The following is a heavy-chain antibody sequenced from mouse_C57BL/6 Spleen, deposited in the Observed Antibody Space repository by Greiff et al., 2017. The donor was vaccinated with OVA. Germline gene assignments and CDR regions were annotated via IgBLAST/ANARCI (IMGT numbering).Heavy chain of an antibody. CDR1: GYTFTSYW. Sequence: VQLQQPGAELVRPGSSVKLSCKASGYTFTSYWMHWVKQRPIQGLEWIGNIDPSDSETHYNQKFKDKATLTVDKSSSTAYMQLSSLTSEDSAVYYCARWVWYHYAMDYWGQGTSVTVSS. CDR2: IDPSDSET. D-gene: IGHD2-10*02. CDR3: ARWVWYHYAMDY. J-gene: IGHJ4*01. V-gene: IGHV1-52*01.